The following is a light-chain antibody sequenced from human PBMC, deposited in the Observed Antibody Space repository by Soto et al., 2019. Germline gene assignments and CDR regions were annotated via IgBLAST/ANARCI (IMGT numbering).Light chain of an antibody. J-gene: IGLJ1*01. CDR2: EVT. V-gene: IGLV2-14*01. CDR1: SGDIGSYNR. Sequence: QSVLTPPACVSGSTGQSITISCTGTSGDIGSYNRVSWYQQHPGKAPKLIIYEVTDRPSGVSNRFSGSKSGNTASLTISGLQAEDEAEYYCSSYTNINTRACVFGTGTKVTVL. CDR3: SSYTNINTRACV.